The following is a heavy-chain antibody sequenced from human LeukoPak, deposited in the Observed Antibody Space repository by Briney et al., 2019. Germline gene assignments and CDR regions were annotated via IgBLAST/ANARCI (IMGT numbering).Heavy chain of an antibody. CDR1: GYTFTSYD. CDR3: ARDQLVLPRGISGY. CDR2: MNPNSGNT. D-gene: IGHD1-14*01. V-gene: IGHV1-8*02. J-gene: IGHJ4*02. Sequence: ASVKVSCKASGYTFTSYDINWVRQATGQGLEWMGWMNPNSGNTGYAQKFQGRLTMTTDTSTSTAYMELRSLRSDDTALYYCARDQLVLPRGISGYWGQGTLVTVSS.